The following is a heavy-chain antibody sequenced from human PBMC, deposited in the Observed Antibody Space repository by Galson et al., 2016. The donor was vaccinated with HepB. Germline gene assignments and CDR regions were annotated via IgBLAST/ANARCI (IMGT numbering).Heavy chain of an antibody. CDR3: ARVGSVRFLEWPIDY. CDR1: GFSFSNYA. Sequence: SLRLSCAASGFSFSNYALHWVRQAPGKGLEWVAVISYDGSIKYYADSVRGRFLISRDNSKNTLHLQMNSLRAEDTAVYYCARVGSVRFLEWPIDYWGQGTLVPASS. CDR2: ISYDGSIK. J-gene: IGHJ4*02. V-gene: IGHV3-30-3*01. D-gene: IGHD3-3*01.